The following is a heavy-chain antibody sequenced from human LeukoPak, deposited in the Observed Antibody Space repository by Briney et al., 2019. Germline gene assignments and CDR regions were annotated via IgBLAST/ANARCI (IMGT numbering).Heavy chain of an antibody. J-gene: IGHJ4*02. Sequence: PGGSLRLSCAASGFTVSSTYMSWVRQAPGKGVEWVSGIYSGVTTYYADSVKGRFTISRDNSQNTLYLQMNSLRAEDTAVYYCARDRPNYYGSDGHYYRRDGDYWGRGTLVSVSS. CDR1: GFTVSSTY. V-gene: IGHV3-53*01. CDR2: IYSGVTT. CDR3: ARDRPNYYGSDGHYYRRDGDY. D-gene: IGHD3-22*01.